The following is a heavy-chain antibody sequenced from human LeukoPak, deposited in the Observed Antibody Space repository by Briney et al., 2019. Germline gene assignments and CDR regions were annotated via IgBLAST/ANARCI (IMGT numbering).Heavy chain of an antibody. CDR2: IHLSGST. V-gene: IGHV4-38-2*02. Sequence: PSETLSLTFTVSGYSISSGYYWGWIRQPPGKGLEWIGSIHLSGSTSYNPSLKSRVTISVDTSSNQFSLKLYSVTAADTAVYYCARDVYMVRGVLYYYYYGMDVWGQGTTVTVSS. CDR3: ARDVYMVRGVLYYYYYGMDV. CDR1: GYSISSGYY. J-gene: IGHJ6*02. D-gene: IGHD3-10*01.